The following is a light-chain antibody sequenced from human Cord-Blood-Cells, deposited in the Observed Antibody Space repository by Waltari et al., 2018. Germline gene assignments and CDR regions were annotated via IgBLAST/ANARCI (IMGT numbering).Light chain of an antibody. CDR2: EVS. Sequence: QSALTQPPSAYGSPGQSVTISCTGTSSDVGGYNYVSWYQQHPGKAPKLMIYEVSKRPSGFPDRFSGSKSCNTASLTVSGLQAEDEADDYCSSYAGSNNLVFGGGTKRTVL. V-gene: IGLV2-8*01. J-gene: IGLJ2*01. CDR3: SSYAGSNNLV. CDR1: SSDVGGYNY.